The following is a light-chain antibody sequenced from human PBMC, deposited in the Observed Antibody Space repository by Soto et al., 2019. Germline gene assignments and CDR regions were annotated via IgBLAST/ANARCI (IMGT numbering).Light chain of an antibody. CDR1: QSVRSNH. CDR3: QQYGSSPRT. J-gene: IGKJ2*01. Sequence: EIVLTQSPGTLSLSPGERATLSCRASQSVRSNHLAGYQQKPGQAPRLLIYDASSRATGIPDRFSGSGSATDFPLTISRLEPEDFAGYYCQQYGSSPRTFGRGTKLEI. CDR2: DAS. V-gene: IGKV3-20*01.